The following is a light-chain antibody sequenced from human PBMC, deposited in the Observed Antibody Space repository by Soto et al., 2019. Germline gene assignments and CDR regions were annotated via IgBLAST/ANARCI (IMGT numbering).Light chain of an antibody. J-gene: IGLJ1*01. V-gene: IGLV2-14*01. Sequence: QSVLTQPASVSGSPGQSITISCTGTSSDVGYYNYVSWYQQHPGKVPKLMSYEVNNRPSGVSNRFSGSKSGNTASLTISGLQAEEEAEYYCGSRRSDITDVCGTGTKLTVL. CDR2: EVN. CDR1: SSDVGYYNY. CDR3: GSRRSDITDV.